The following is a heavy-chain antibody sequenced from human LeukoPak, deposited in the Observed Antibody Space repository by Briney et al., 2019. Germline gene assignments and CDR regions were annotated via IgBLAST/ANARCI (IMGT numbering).Heavy chain of an antibody. J-gene: IGHJ3*02. Sequence: GGSLRLSCAASGFTFSDYYMSWIRQAPGKGLQWLSYISDGGTTIFDADSVKGRFTIPRDNAKKSLYLQLNSLRAEDTAVYYCARVGKVGATGALDIWGQGTLVTVSS. CDR1: GFTFSDYY. CDR3: ARVGKVGATGALDI. D-gene: IGHD1-26*01. CDR2: ISDGGTTI. V-gene: IGHV3-11*04.